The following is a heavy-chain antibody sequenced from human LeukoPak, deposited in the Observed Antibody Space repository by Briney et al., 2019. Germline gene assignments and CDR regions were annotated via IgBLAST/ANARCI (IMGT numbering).Heavy chain of an antibody. Sequence: PSETLSLTCAVSGGSISSSNWWSWVRQPPGQGLEWIGEIYHSGSTNYNPSLKSRVTISVDKSKNQFSLKLSSVTAADTAVYYCASLGIAAAGADYWGQGTLVTVSS. J-gene: IGHJ4*02. D-gene: IGHD6-13*01. V-gene: IGHV4-4*02. CDR3: ASLGIAAAGADY. CDR2: IYHSGST. CDR1: GGSISSSNW.